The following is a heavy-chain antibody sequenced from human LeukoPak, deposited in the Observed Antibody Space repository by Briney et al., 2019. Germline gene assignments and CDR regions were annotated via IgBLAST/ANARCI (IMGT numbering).Heavy chain of an antibody. Sequence: PGGSLRLSCAASGFTFSSYAMSWVRQAPGKGLEWVSAISGSGGSTYYADSVKGRFTISRDNSKNTLYLQMNGLRAEDTAVYYCAKDRYQLLSSNWFDPWGQGTLVTVSS. V-gene: IGHV3-23*01. J-gene: IGHJ5*02. D-gene: IGHD2-2*01. CDR1: GFTFSSYA. CDR2: ISGSGGST. CDR3: AKDRYQLLSSNWFDP.